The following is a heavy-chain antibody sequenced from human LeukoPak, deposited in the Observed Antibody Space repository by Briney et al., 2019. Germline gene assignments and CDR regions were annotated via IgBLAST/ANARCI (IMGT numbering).Heavy chain of an antibody. CDR1: GFTVSSNY. Sequence: GGSLRLSCAASGFTVSSNYMSWVRQAPGKGLEWVSVIYSGGSTYYADSVKGRFTISRDNSKNTLYLQMNSLRAEDTAVYYCATPGDYYDSSGYYLDYWRQGTLVTVSS. CDR2: IYSGGST. D-gene: IGHD3-22*01. CDR3: ATPGDYYDSSGYYLDY. J-gene: IGHJ4*02. V-gene: IGHV3-66*02.